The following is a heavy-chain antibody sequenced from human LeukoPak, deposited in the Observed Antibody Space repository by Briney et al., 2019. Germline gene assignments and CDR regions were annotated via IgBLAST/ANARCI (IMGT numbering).Heavy chain of an antibody. J-gene: IGHJ3*02. V-gene: IGHV1-69*13. CDR2: IIPIFGTA. D-gene: IGHD2-2*01. Sequence: GASVKVSCKASGCTFSSYAISWARQAPGQGLEWMGGIIPIFGTANYAQKFQGRVTITADESTSTAYMELSSLRSEDTAVYYCARAIVVVPAARYAFDIWGQGTMVTVSS. CDR1: GCTFSSYA. CDR3: ARAIVVVPAARYAFDI.